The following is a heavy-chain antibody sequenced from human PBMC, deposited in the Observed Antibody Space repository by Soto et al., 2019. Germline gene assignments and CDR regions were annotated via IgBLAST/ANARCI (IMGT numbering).Heavy chain of an antibody. CDR3: ARDLGNSGSYYYHDAFDI. D-gene: IGHD1-26*01. J-gene: IGHJ3*02. CDR2: IYYSGST. V-gene: IGHV4-61*01. CDR1: GGSVSSGSYY. Sequence: PSETLSLTCTVSGGSVSSGSYYWSWIRQPPGKGLEWIGYIYYSGSTNYNPSLKSRVTISVDTSKNQFSLKLSSVTAADTAVYYCARDLGNSGSYYYHDAFDIWGQGTMVTVSS.